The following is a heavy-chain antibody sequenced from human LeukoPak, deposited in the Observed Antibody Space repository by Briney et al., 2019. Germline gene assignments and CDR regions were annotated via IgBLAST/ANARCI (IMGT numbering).Heavy chain of an antibody. CDR3: TTAHLAVAGIMGVDY. J-gene: IGHJ4*02. V-gene: IGHV3-15*01. CDR2: IKSKTDGGTT. CDR1: GFTFSNAW. Sequence: GGSLRLSCAASGFTFSNAWMSWVRQAPGKGLEWVGRIKSKTDGGTTDYAAPVKGRFTISRDDSKNTLYLQMNSLKTEDTVVYYCTTAHLAVAGIMGVDYWGQGTLVTVSS. D-gene: IGHD6-19*01.